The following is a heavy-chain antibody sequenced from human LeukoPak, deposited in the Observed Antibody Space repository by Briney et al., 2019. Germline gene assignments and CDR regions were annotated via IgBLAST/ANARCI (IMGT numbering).Heavy chain of an antibody. J-gene: IGHJ4*02. CDR3: ARRPYCSSTSCPPHGVKYYFDY. D-gene: IGHD2-2*01. CDR2: INHSGST. V-gene: IGHV4-34*01. Sequence: SETLSLTCAVYGGSFSGYYWSWIRQPPGKGLEWIGEINHSGSTNYNPSLKSRVTISVDTSKNQFSLKLSSVTAADTAVYYCARRPYCSSTSCPPHGVKYYFDYWGQGTLVTVSS. CDR1: GGSFSGYY.